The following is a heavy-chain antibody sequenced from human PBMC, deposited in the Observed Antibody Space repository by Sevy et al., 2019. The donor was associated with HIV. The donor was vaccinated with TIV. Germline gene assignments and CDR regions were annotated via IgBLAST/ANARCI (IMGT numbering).Heavy chain of an antibody. CDR3: ARCQPDNYYHDGAVYYGLLFDH. CDR1: GFTFGDYW. CDR2: IKQGGSET. D-gene: IGHD3-9*01. Sequence: GSLRLSCAASGFTFGDYWLTWVRQVPGKGLEWVANIKQGGSETYYAGSVKGRFSISRDNAKKSLYLQMNSLIAEDTAVYYCARCQPDNYYHDGAVYYGLLFDHWGQGALVTVSS. J-gene: IGHJ4*02. V-gene: IGHV3-7*01.